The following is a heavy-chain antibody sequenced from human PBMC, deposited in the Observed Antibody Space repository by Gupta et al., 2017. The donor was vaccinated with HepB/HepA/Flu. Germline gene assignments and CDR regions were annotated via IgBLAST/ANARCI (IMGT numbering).Heavy chain of an antibody. Sequence: QVQLQESGPGLVKPSETLSLTCTVSGGSISSYYWSWLRQPPRKGLEWIVYIYYSGITNYNPSLKRRVTISVDTSKNQFSLKLSSVTAADTAVYYCARVSLPAEHPPGGAALGWFDPWGQGTLVTVSS. CDR2: IYYSGIT. CDR3: ARVSLPAEHPPGGAALGWFDP. J-gene: IGHJ5*02. V-gene: IGHV4-59*01. CDR1: GGSISSYY. D-gene: IGHD3-16*01.